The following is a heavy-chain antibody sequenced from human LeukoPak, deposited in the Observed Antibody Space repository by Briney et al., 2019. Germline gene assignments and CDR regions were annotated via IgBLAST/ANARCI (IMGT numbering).Heavy chain of an antibody. CDR3: ARVTGESSSPGGPNYYYYMDV. Sequence: GGSLRLSCAASGFSVDDYGMIWVRQVPGKGLEWVSGFNWNAGSKAYADSVKGRFTISRDNALNSLFMQMNSLTAGDTAFYYCARVTGESSSPGGPNYYYYMDVWGKGTTVTVSS. J-gene: IGHJ6*03. D-gene: IGHD6-6*01. V-gene: IGHV3-20*04. CDR1: GFSVDDYG. CDR2: FNWNAGSK.